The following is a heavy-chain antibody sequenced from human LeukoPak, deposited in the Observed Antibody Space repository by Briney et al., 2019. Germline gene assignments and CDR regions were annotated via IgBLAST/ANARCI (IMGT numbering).Heavy chain of an antibody. V-gene: IGHV3-23*01. J-gene: IGHJ6*03. D-gene: IGHD6-13*01. CDR2: ISGSGGNT. CDR3: ARFPGIPAAGTYYYYFMDV. Sequence: GGSLRLSCAASGITFSSYAMSWVRQAPGKGLEWVSGISGSGGNTYYADSVGGRFTISRDTSKDTLYLHMNSLRAEDTAVYYCARFPGIPAAGTYYYYFMDVWGKGTTVTVSS. CDR1: GITFSSYA.